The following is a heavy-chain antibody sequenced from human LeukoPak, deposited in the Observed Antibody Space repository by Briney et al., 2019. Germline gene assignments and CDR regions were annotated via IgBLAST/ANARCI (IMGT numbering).Heavy chain of an antibody. V-gene: IGHV1-69*05. CDR2: IIPLLGTT. Sequence: SVKVSCKASGGSLTNYAFNWVRQAPGQGLEWMGGIIPLLGTTRYAQKFQGRVTITTDDSTNTAYMEMSTLRSEDTAVYFCANSSTSLNVFGPWGQGTLVTVSS. CDR3: ANSSTSLNVFGP. CDR1: GGSLTNYA. J-gene: IGHJ5*02. D-gene: IGHD2-2*01.